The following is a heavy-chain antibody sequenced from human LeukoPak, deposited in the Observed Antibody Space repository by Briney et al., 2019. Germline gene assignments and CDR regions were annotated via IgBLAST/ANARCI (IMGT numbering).Heavy chain of an antibody. Sequence: PSETLSLTCSVSGYSISSAYYWGWIRQPPGKGLEWIGTIYYSGSTYYNPSLKSRVTISVDTSKNQFSLKLTSVTAADTAVYYCARLQPEVDYWGQGTLVTVSS. V-gene: IGHV4-38-2*01. D-gene: IGHD2-2*01. CDR3: ARLQPEVDY. CDR2: IYYSGST. CDR1: GYSISSAYY. J-gene: IGHJ4*02.